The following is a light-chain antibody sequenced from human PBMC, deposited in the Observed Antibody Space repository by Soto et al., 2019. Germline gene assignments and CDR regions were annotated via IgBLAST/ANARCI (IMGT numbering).Light chain of an antibody. CDR1: QSIFGN. J-gene: IGKJ2*01. CDR3: LQDYNYPYT. V-gene: IGKV3-15*01. CDR2: GAS. Sequence: EIVLTQSPATLSVSPGETATLSCRASQSIFGNLDWYQQRPGQTPRLLIQGASTRATGIPARFSGSGSGTDFTLTISSLQPEDFATYYCLQDYNYPYTFGQGTKVDIK.